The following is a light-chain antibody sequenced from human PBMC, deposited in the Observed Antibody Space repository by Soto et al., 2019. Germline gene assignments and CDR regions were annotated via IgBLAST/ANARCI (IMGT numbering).Light chain of an antibody. CDR2: GNS. Sequence: QSVLTQPPSVSGAPGPRVTISCTGSSSNIGAGYDVHWYQQLPVTAPKLLIYGNSNRTSGVPDRFSGSKSGTSASLAITGLQAEDEADYYCQSYDSSLSGVVFGGGTKLTVL. V-gene: IGLV1-40*01. CDR3: QSYDSSLSGVV. J-gene: IGLJ2*01. CDR1: SSNIGAGYD.